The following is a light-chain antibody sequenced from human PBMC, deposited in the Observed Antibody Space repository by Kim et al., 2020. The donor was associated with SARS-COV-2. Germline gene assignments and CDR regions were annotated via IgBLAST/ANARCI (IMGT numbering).Light chain of an antibody. V-gene: IGKV3-11*01. CDR1: HNSVIS. CDR2: DAA. CDR3: QQRGNWPPALT. J-gene: IGKJ4*01. Sequence: PGCSATLPCRASHNSVISLAGYQQTPGHAPRRLVDDAAIRAAGIPDRFSASGAGTDFTLTIGSLAPEDFAVYYCQQRGNWPPALTFGGGTKVDIK.